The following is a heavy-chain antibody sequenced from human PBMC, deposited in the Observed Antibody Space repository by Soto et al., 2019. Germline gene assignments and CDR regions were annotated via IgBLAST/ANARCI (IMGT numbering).Heavy chain of an antibody. CDR2: INAYNGNT. J-gene: IGHJ6*02. D-gene: IGHD3-16*01. Sequence: ASVKVCCKASGYSFTRYGSGWARQAPGQGLEWMGWINAYNGNTNYAQNLQGRLTLTTDTSTTTAYMELRSLRSNDTAIYYCAMVDVYVTPSPQDVWGQGTTVTVSS. V-gene: IGHV1-18*01. CDR1: GYSFTRYG. CDR3: AMVDVYVTPSPQDV.